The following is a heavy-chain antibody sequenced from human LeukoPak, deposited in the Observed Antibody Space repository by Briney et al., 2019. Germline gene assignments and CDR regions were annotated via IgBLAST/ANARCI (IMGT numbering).Heavy chain of an antibody. CDR2: ISGSGGST. V-gene: IGHV3-23*01. Sequence: GGSLRLSCAASGFTFSSYAMSWVRQAPGKGLEWVSAISGSGGSTYYADSVKGRFTISRDNSKNTLYLQMNSLRAEDTAVYYCAKVYRITMVRGVMGPLXXWGQXXLVT. J-gene: IGHJ5*02. CDR1: GFTFSSYA. CDR3: AKVYRITMVRGVMGPLXX. D-gene: IGHD3-10*01.